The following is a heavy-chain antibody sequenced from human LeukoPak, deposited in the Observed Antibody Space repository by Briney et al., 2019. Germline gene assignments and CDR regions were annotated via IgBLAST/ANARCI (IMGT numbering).Heavy chain of an antibody. CDR3: ASGSPGNFDY. CDR1: GFTFSRHG. Sequence: GVSLRLSCAPSGFTFSRHGMHWVRQAPGKGLEWVAIISNDGSRKYYAHSVEGRFTISRDNSKNTLYLQMNSLRAEDTAVYYCASGSPGNFDYWGQGTLVTVSS. J-gene: IGHJ4*02. CDR2: ISNDGSRK. D-gene: IGHD1-26*01. V-gene: IGHV3-30*03.